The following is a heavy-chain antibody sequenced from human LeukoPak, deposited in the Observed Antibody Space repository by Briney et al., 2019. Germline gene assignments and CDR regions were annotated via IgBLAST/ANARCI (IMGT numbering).Heavy chain of an antibody. CDR3: PREEVVTALNY. Sequence: SETLSLTCAVYGGSFIGYYWSWIRQPPGRGLEWIGEINHSGSTNYNPSLKSRVTISVDTSKNQFSLKLSSVTAADTAVYYCPREEVVTALNYWGQGILVTVSS. D-gene: IGHD2-21*02. V-gene: IGHV4-34*01. CDR2: INHSGST. CDR1: GGSFIGYY. J-gene: IGHJ4*02.